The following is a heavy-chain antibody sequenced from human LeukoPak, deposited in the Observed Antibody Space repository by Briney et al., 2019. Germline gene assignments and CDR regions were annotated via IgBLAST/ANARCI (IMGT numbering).Heavy chain of an antibody. CDR3: ARDSVYGDYVNYFDY. Sequence: ASVKVSCKASGCTFTGYYIHWVRQAPGQGLEWMGWINPNSGGTYYAQNFQGRVTMTRDTSISTAYMDLSRLRSDDTAVYYCARDSVYGDYVNYFDYWGQGTLVTVSS. J-gene: IGHJ4*02. D-gene: IGHD4-17*01. CDR1: GCTFTGYY. CDR2: INPNSGGT. V-gene: IGHV1-2*02.